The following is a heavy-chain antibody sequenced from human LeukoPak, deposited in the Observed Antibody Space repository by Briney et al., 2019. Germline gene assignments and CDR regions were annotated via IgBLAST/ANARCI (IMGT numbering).Heavy chain of an antibody. V-gene: IGHV3-74*01. Sequence: PGGSLRLSCAASGFTFSSYWMHWVRQAPGKGLVWVSRINSGGSSTSYADSVKGRFTISRDNAKNTLYLQMNSLRAEDTAVYYCTREKDYYDSSGYYRDAFDIWGQGTKVTASS. CDR3: TREKDYYDSSGYYRDAFDI. CDR2: INSGGSST. J-gene: IGHJ3*02. CDR1: GFTFSSYW. D-gene: IGHD3-22*01.